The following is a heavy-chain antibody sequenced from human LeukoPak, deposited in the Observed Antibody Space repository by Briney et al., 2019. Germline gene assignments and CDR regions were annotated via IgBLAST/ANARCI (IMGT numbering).Heavy chain of an antibody. J-gene: IGHJ4*02. V-gene: IGHV3-21*01. D-gene: IGHD1-26*01. CDR1: GFTFSSYS. CDR3: ATGGVGATSPLFIDY. Sequence: PGGSLRLSCAASGFTFSSYSMNWVRQAPGKGLEWVSSISSSNSYIYHADSMKGRFTISRDIAKNSLFLQMNSLRAEDTAVYYCATGGVGATSPLFIDYWGQGTLVTVSS. CDR2: ISSSNSYI.